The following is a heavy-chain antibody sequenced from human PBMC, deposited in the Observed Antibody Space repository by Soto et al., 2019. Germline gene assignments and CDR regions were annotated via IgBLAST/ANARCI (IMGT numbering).Heavy chain of an antibody. CDR2: ISYDGRKN. CDR3: ARGCSSSDCYTNYYYYYGMDV. J-gene: IGHJ6*02. V-gene: IGHV3-30*04. D-gene: IGHD2-2*02. Sequence: PGGSLRLSCAASGFTFSSFAMHWARQAPGKGLEWVAFISYDGRKNSYADSVKGRFTVSRDNSKNTVYLQMNSLRAEDTAVYYCARGCSSSDCYTNYYYYYGMDVWGRGTTVTVSS. CDR1: GFTFSSFA.